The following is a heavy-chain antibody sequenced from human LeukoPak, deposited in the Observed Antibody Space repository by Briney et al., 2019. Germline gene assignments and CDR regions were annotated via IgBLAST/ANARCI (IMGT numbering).Heavy chain of an antibody. CDR3: ARGTSYDFGTDYYYLDV. V-gene: IGHV4-34*01. J-gene: IGHJ6*03. CDR1: GGSFSRYF. CDR2: VNDSGST. D-gene: IGHD3/OR15-3a*01. Sequence: SETLSLTCAVYGGSFSRYFWTWIRQPPGKGLGWVGEVNDSGSTIYNPSLKSLVTISLDASNNQFSLKVSSVTAADTAVYFCARGTSYDFGTDYYYLDVWGTGTTVTVSS.